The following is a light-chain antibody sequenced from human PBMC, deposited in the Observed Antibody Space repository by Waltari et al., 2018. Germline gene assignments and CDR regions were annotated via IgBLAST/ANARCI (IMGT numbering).Light chain of an antibody. V-gene: IGKV4-1*01. CDR3: QQYYAIPRT. J-gene: IGKJ1*01. CDR2: WAS. Sequence: DIVMTQSPDSLAVSLGERATINCKSSRSVLYSSNNKNYLAWYQQRPGQLPKLLIYWASTRESGVPDRFSGSGSGTDFTLTISSLLAEDVAVYYCQQYYAIPRTFCQGTKVEIK. CDR1: RSVLYSSNNKNY.